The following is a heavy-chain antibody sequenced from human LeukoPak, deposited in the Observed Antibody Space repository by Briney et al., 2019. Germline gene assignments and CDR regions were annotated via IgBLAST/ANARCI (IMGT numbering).Heavy chain of an antibody. D-gene: IGHD2-2*01. J-gene: IGHJ6*03. CDR1: GGTFSSYA. V-gene: IGHV1-69*06. Sequence: SVKVSCKASGGTFSSYAISWVRQAPGQGLEWMGGSIPIFGTANYAQKFQGRVTITADKSTSTAYMELSSLRSEDTAVYYCARYRYCSSTSCYDWGYYYYYYMDVWGKGTTVTVSS. CDR3: ARYRYCSSTSCYDWGYYYYYYMDV. CDR2: SIPIFGTA.